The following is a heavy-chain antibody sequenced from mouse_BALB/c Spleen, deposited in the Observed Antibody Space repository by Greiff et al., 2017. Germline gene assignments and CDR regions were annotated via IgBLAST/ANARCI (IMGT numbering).Heavy chain of an antibody. CDR3: ARRPMYYFDY. V-gene: IGHV3-6*02. Sequence: DVQLQESGPGLVKPSQSLSLTCSVTGYSITSGYYWNWIRQFPGNKLEWMGYISYDGSNNYNPSLKNRISITRDTSKNQFFLKLNSVTTEDTATYYCARRPMYYFDYWGQGTTLTVSS. CDR2: ISYDGSN. CDR1: GYSITSGYY. J-gene: IGHJ2*01.